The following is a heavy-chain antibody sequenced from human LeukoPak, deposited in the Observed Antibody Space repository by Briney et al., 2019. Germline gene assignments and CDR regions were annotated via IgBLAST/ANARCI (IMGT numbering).Heavy chain of an antibody. Sequence: GGSLRLSCAGSGFTFSSYGMHWVRQAPGKGLEWVAVISYDGNNEYYADSVKGRFTISGDNSKNTLYLQMNSLRAEDTAVYYCAKGTGMDVWGKGTTVTVSS. CDR3: AKGTGMDV. CDR1: GFTFSSYG. V-gene: IGHV3-30*18. CDR2: ISYDGNNE. J-gene: IGHJ6*04.